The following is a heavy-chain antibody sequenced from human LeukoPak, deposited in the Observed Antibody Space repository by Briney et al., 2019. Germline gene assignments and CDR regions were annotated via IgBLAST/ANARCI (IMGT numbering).Heavy chain of an antibody. CDR2: INTSGST. J-gene: IGHJ4*02. V-gene: IGHV4-4*07. CDR3: ARETPGQTGHYFDY. CDR1: GGSISGYY. Sequence: PSETLSLTCTVSGGSISGYYWSWIRQPAGKGLEWIGRINTSGSTNYSPSLKSRVTMSVDTSKNDFSLKLSSLTAADTAVYYCARETPGQTGHYFDYWGQGTLVTVSS.